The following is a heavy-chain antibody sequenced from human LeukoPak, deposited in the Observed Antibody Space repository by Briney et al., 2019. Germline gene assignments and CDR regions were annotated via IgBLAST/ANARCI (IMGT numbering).Heavy chain of an antibody. Sequence: SETLSLTCAVYGGSFSGHYWSWIRQPPGKGLEWIGEINHSGSTNYNPSLKSRVTISVDTSKNEFSLKGNSVSAADTAVYYCASVELATTNFDYWGQGTLVTVSS. V-gene: IGHV4-34*01. D-gene: IGHD1-1*01. CDR3: ASVELATTNFDY. J-gene: IGHJ4*02. CDR1: GGSFSGHY. CDR2: INHSGST.